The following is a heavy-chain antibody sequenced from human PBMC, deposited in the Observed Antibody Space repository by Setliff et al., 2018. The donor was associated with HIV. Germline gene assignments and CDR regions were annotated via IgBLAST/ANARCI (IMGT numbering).Heavy chain of an antibody. Sequence: SETLSLTCSVSGGSIGLGGHYWGWIRQRPGKGLEWIGSIFYSGITYYNPSLKSRVTISVDTSKNQFSLNLTSVTAADTAVYYCARSKTFYDFWGGYYTHGAFKIWGLGTMVTVSS. D-gene: IGHD3-3*01. CDR3: ARSKTFYDFWGGYYTHGAFKI. V-gene: IGHV4-39*01. CDR1: GGSIGLGGHY. J-gene: IGHJ3*02. CDR2: IFYSGIT.